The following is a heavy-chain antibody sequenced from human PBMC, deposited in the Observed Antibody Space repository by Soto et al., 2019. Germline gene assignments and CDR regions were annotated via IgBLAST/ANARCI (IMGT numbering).Heavy chain of an antibody. CDR1: GGTFSSYA. D-gene: IGHD4-17*01. Sequence: ASVKVSCKASGGTFSSYAISWVRQAPGQGLEWMGGIIPIFGTANYAQKFQGRVTITADKSTSTAYMELSSLRSEDTAVYYCARELRRQGYGDYFDYWGQGTLVTVSS. CDR2: IIPIFGTA. V-gene: IGHV1-69*06. J-gene: IGHJ4*02. CDR3: ARELRRQGYGDYFDY.